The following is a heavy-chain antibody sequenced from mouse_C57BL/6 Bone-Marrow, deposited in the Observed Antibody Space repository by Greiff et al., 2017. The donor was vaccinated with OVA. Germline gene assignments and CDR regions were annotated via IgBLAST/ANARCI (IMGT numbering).Heavy chain of an antibody. Sequence: QVTLKVSGPGILQPSQTLSLTCSFSGFSLSTFGMGVSWIRQPSGKDLEWLAHIYWDDDKHYNPSLKSQLRISKDTSNNQVFLKLTTVDTVDTATYYCALYYGNYGFAYWGQGTLVTVSA. CDR1: GFSLSTFGMG. V-gene: IGHV8-6*01. J-gene: IGHJ3*01. D-gene: IGHD2-1*01. CDR2: IYWDDDK. CDR3: ALYYGNYGFAY.